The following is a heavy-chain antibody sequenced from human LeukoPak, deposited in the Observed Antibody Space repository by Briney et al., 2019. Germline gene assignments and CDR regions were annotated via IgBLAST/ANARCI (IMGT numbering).Heavy chain of an antibody. CDR3: AKDLKGSYGSGSYPSY. D-gene: IGHD3-10*01. Sequence: GGSLRLSCAASGFTFSSYVMHWVRQAPGKGLEWVAFIRYDGSNKFYADSVKGRLTISRDNSKNTLYLQMNSLRAEDTAVYYCAKDLKGSYGSGSYPSYWGQGTLVTVSS. J-gene: IGHJ4*02. CDR2: IRYDGSNK. CDR1: GFTFSSYV. V-gene: IGHV3-30*02.